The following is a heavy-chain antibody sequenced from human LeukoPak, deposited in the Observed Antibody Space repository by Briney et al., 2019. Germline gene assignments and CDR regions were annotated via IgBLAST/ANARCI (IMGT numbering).Heavy chain of an antibody. Sequence: PGGSLRLSCAASGFTVSSNYMSWVRQAPGKGLEWVSVIYSGGSTYYADSVRGRFTISRDNSKNTLYLQMNSLRAEDTAVYYWARAPPPTHYYMDVWGKGTTVTVSS. J-gene: IGHJ6*03. CDR3: ARAPPPTHYYMDV. CDR2: IYSGGST. V-gene: IGHV3-53*01. CDR1: GFTVSSNY.